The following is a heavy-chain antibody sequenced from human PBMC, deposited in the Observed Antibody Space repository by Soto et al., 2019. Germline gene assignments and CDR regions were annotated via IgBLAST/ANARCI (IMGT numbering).Heavy chain of an antibody. V-gene: IGHV1-2*02. J-gene: IGHJ6*02. CDR3: ARIRSSGYLDYYYYGMDV. Sequence: ASVKVSCKASVYTFTCYYMHWVRQSPGXGLEWMGWINPNSGGTNYXQKFQGGXTITADESTSTAYMELSSLRSEDTAVYYCARIRSSGYLDYYYYGMDVWGQGTTVTVSS. D-gene: IGHD3-22*01. CDR1: VYTFTCYY. CDR2: INPNSGGT.